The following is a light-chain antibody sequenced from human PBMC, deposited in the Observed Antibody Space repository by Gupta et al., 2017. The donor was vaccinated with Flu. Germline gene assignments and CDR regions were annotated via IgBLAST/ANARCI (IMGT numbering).Light chain of an antibody. Sequence: SYDLIQPPSVSVSPGQTDRITCPGYTLSDQYANWYQQRPGQAPVLVIYRDTKRPSGIPERFSGSKSGTTVTLTISGVQAEDEADYYCQSADSASTYKVFGGGTELTVL. CDR1: TLSDQY. CDR2: RDT. CDR3: QSADSASTYKV. J-gene: IGLJ3*02. V-gene: IGLV3-25*01.